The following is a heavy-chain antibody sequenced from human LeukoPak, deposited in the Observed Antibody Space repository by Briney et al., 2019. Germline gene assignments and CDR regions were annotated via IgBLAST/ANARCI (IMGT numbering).Heavy chain of an antibody. CDR3: ARWYYYDSTPPHWYFDL. J-gene: IGHJ2*01. V-gene: IGHV3-74*01. D-gene: IGHD3-22*01. CDR2: INSDGSST. CDR1: GLTFSSYW. Sequence: TGGSLRLSCTASGLTFSSYWIHWVRQAPGKGLVWVSRINSDGSSTYYADSVKGRFTISRHNSKNTLYLQMNSLRAEDTAVYYCARWYYYDSTPPHWYFDLWGRGTLVTVSS.